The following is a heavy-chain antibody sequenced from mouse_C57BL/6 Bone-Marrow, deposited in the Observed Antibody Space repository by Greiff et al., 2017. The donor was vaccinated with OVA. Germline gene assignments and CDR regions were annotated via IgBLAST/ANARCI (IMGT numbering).Heavy chain of an antibody. J-gene: IGHJ2*01. Sequence: VQLQQSGPGLVQPSQSLSITCTVSGFSLTSYGVHWVRQSPGKGLEWLGVIWSGGSTDYNAAFISRLSISKDNSKSQVFFKMNSLQADDTAIYYFARNHYYGSSRDYFDYWGQGTTLTVSS. V-gene: IGHV2-2*01. CDR1: GFSLTSYG. CDR3: ARNHYYGSSRDYFDY. D-gene: IGHD1-1*01. CDR2: IWSGGST.